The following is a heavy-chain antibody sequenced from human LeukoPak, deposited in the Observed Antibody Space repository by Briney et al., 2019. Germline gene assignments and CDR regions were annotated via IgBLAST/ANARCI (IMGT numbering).Heavy chain of an antibody. V-gene: IGHV4-39*01. CDR2: IFYSGST. D-gene: IGHD4-17*01. Sequence: PSETLSLICTVSGGSISSSSFHWGWIRQPPGKGLEWIGTIFYSGSTYYNPSLKSRVTMSVDTSKNQFSLKLSSVTAADTAVYYCARAGYGDPHFDFWGQGTLVTVSS. CDR3: ARAGYGDPHFDF. J-gene: IGHJ4*02. CDR1: GGSISSSSFH.